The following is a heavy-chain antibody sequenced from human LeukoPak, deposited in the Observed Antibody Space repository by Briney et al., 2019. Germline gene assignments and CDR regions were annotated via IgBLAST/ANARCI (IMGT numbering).Heavy chain of an antibody. J-gene: IGHJ2*01. CDR2: ISSSGDTK. V-gene: IGHV3-11*01. CDR3: ARDHGPYWFFDV. Sequence: GGSLRLSCAASGFTFSSYGMSWIRQAPGKGLECISSISSSGDTKYYADSVKGRFTISRDNAKSSLYLQINSLRAEDTAVYFCARDHGPYWFFDVWGRGALVTVSS. CDR1: GFTFSSYG.